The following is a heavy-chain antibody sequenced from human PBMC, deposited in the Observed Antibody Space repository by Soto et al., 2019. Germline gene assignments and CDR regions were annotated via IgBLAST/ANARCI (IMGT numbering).Heavy chain of an antibody. J-gene: IGHJ6*02. V-gene: IGHV1-8*02. CDR3: GRGPSPRAPAGGTPYYYAMDV. CDR2: MNPINGAT. CDR1: GYDFTAYD. D-gene: IGHD6-13*01. Sequence: VKVSCKASGYDFTAYDINWVRQASGQGLEWMGWMNPINGATGTARRFQGRVSLSRNTATGTAYLELTSLRSDDTAVYYCGRGPSPRAPAGGTPYYYAMDVWGQGTTVTVSS.